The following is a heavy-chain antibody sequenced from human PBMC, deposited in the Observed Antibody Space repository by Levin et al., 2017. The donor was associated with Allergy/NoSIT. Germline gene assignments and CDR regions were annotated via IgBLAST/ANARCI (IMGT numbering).Heavy chain of an antibody. V-gene: IGHV4-59*01. D-gene: IGHD3-10*01. CDR3: AREPKKGSGIDY. CDR1: GGSIRSYY. Sequence: PSETLSLTCTVSGGSIRSYYWSWIRQPPGKGLEWIGYIYYSGSTNYNPSLKSRVTISVDTSKNQFSLKLSSVTAADTAVYYCAREPKKGSGIDYWGQGTLVTVSS. J-gene: IGHJ4*02. CDR2: IYYSGST.